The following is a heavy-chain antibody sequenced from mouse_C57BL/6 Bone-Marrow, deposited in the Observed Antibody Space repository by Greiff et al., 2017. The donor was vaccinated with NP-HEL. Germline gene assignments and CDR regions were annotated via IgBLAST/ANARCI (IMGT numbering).Heavy chain of an antibody. CDR3: ARELSTVHFDY. D-gene: IGHD1-1*01. V-gene: IGHV1-82*01. CDR1: GYAFSSSW. Sequence: QVTLKVSGPELVKPGASVKISCKASGYAFSSSWMNWVKQRPGKGLEWIGRIYPGDGDTNYNGKFKGKATLTADKSSSTAYMQLSSLTSEDSAVYFCARELSTVHFDYWGQGTTLTVSS. J-gene: IGHJ2*01. CDR2: IYPGDGDT.